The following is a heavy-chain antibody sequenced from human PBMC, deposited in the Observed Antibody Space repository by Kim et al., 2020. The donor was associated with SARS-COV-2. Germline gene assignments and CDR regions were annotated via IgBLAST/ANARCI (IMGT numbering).Heavy chain of an antibody. D-gene: IGHD6-13*01. V-gene: IGHV1-2*02. J-gene: IGHJ6*02. CDR2: INPNSGGT. CDR1: GYTFTGYY. Sequence: ASVKVSCKASGYTFTGYYMHWVRQAPGQGLEWMGWINPNSGGTNYAQKFQGRVTMTRDTSISTAYMELSRLRSDDTAVYYCARGIAAAERPLYYYYGMDVWGQGTTVTVSS. CDR3: ARGIAAAERPLYYYYGMDV.